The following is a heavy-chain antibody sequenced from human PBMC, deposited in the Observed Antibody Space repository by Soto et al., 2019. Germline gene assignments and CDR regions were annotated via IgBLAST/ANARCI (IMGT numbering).Heavy chain of an antibody. CDR1: GGTFSSYT. V-gene: IGHV1-69*02. CDR2: IIPILGIA. CDR3: ARVTKGYSGYDYNWFDP. J-gene: IGHJ5*02. Sequence: QVQLVQSGAEVKKPVSSVKVSCKASGGTFSSYTISWVRQAPGQGLEWMGRIIPILGIANYAQKFQGRVTITADKSTSTAYMELSSLRSEDTAVYYCARVTKGYSGYDYNWFDPWGQGTLVTVSS. D-gene: IGHD5-12*01.